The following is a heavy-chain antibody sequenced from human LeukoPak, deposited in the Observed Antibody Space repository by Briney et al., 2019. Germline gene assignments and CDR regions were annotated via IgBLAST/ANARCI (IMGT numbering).Heavy chain of an antibody. Sequence: SETLSLTCTVSGYSISSGYYWGWIRQPPGKGLEWIGSIYHSGSTYYNPSLKSRVSISIDTSKNQFSLNLSSVTAADTAVYYCASRAAGAFDYWGQGTLVTVSS. V-gene: IGHV4-38-2*02. CDR2: IYHSGST. J-gene: IGHJ4*02. CDR1: GYSISSGYY. CDR3: ASRAAGAFDY. D-gene: IGHD6-13*01.